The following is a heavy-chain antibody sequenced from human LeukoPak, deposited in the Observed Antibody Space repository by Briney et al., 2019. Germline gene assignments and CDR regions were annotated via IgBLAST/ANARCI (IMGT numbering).Heavy chain of an antibody. D-gene: IGHD3-22*01. CDR2: ISGSGGST. V-gene: IGHV3-23*01. J-gene: IGHJ4*02. Sequence: PGGSLRLSCAASGSTFSSYAMSWVRQAPGKGLEWVSAISGSGGSTYYADSVKGRFTISRDNSKNTLYLQMNSLRAEDTAVYYCAKKKGSGYYYAFDYWGQGTLVTVSS. CDR1: GSTFSSYA. CDR3: AKKKGSGYYYAFDY.